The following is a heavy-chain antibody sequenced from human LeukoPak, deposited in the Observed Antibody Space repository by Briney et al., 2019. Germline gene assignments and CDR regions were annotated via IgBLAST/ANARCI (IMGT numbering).Heavy chain of an antibody. Sequence: QAGGSLSLSCTASGFTVSSNYMSWVRQAPGKGLEWVSVIYRGGSTYYADSVKGRFTISRDNSKNTLYLQMSSLRAEDTAVYYCARATFWSGYQRDSWYMDVWGKGTTATVSS. D-gene: IGHD3-3*01. CDR3: ARATFWSGYQRDSWYMDV. CDR1: GFTVSSNY. V-gene: IGHV3-66*02. J-gene: IGHJ6*03. CDR2: IYRGGST.